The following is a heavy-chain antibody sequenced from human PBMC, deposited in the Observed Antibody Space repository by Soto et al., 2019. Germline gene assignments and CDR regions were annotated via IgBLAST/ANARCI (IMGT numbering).Heavy chain of an antibody. D-gene: IGHD2-2*01. J-gene: IGHJ6*02. V-gene: IGHV1-2*02. CDR2: INPNSGGT. CDR1: GYTFTGYY. Sequence: ASVKVSCKASGYTFTGYYMHWVRQAPGQGLEWMGWINPNSGGTNYAQKFQGRVTMTRDTSISTAYMALSRLRSDDTAVYYCASWDDIVVVPAAMAYYYGMDVCGQGTTVTVSS. CDR3: ASWDDIVVVPAAMAYYYGMDV.